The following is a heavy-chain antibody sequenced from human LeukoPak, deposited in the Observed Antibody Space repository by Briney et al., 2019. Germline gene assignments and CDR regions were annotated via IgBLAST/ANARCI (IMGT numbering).Heavy chain of an antibody. J-gene: IGHJ3*02. Sequence: GGSLRLSCAASGFTFSSYSMNWVRQAPGKGLEWVSSISSSSSYIYYADSVKGRFTISRENAKNSLYLQMNSLRAGDTAVYYCARASILALDAFDIWGQGTMVTVSS. D-gene: IGHD3-3*02. CDR2: ISSSSSYI. CDR1: GFTFSSYS. CDR3: ARASILALDAFDI. V-gene: IGHV3-21*01.